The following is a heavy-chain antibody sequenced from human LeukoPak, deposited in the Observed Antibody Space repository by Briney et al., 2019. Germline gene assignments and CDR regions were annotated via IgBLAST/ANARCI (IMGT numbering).Heavy chain of an antibody. V-gene: IGHV5-10-1*01. J-gene: IGHJ4*02. CDR1: GYSFTSYW. CDR3: ARHAWGSGLLGAFDY. D-gene: IGHD6-19*01. CDR2: IDPSDSYT. Sequence: GESLKIPCKGSGYSFTSYWISWVRQMPGKGLEWMGRIDPSDSYTYYSPSFQGHVTISADKSITTAYLQWSSVKASDTAMYYCARHAWGSGLLGAFDYWGQGTLVTVSS.